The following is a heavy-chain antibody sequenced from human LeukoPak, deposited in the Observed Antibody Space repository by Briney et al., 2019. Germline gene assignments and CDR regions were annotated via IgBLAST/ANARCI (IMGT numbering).Heavy chain of an antibody. CDR2: INHSGST. J-gene: IGHJ6*03. D-gene: IGHD3-10*01. V-gene: IGHV4-34*01. CDR3: ARRFRYYGSGSYHKYYYYMDV. Sequence: PSETLSLTCAVYGGSFSGYYWSWIRQPPGKGLEWIGEINHSGSTNYNPSLKSRVTISVDTSKNQFSLKLSSVTAADTAVYYCARRFRYYGSGSYHKYYYYMDVWGKGTTVTISS. CDR1: GGSFSGYY.